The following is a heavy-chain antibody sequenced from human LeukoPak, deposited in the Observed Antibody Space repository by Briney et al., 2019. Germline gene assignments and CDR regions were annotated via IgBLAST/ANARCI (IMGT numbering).Heavy chain of an antibody. CDR3: ARLGSDNGQSVGALDF. J-gene: IGHJ3*01. D-gene: IGHD4-17*01. V-gene: IGHV4-4*07. CDR1: GGSTNSYY. Sequence: SETLSLTCSVSGGSTNSYYWSWIRQSGGKGLEWIGRIYSSGSTVYNPSLNSRLTMSIDTSNNQFSLRLTSVSATDTAVYFCARLGSDNGQSVGALDFWGPGTVLTVSS. CDR2: IYSSGST.